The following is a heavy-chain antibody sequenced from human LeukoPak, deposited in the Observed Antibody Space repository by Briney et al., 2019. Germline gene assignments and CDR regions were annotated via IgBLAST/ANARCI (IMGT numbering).Heavy chain of an antibody. CDR3: AKGVHSYGNFDY. CDR1: GYTFTGYY. D-gene: IGHD5-18*01. J-gene: IGHJ4*02. Sequence: ASVKVSCKASGYTFTGYYMHWVRQAPGRGLEWMGRINPNSGGTNYAQKFQGRVTMTRDTSISTAYMELSRLTSDDTAVYYCAKGVHSYGNFDYWGQGTLVTVSS. CDR2: INPNSGGT. V-gene: IGHV1-2*06.